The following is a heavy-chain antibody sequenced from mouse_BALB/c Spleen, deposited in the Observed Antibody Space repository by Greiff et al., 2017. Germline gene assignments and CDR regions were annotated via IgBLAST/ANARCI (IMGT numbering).Heavy chain of an antibody. CDR2: IRNKANGYTT. Sequence: EVKLVESGGGLVQPGGSLRLSCATSGFTFTDYYMSWVRQPPGKALEWLGFIRNKANGYTTEYSASVKGRFTISRDNSQSILYLQMNTLRAEDSATYYCARDNYYRYDQDAMDDWGQGTSVTVSS. V-gene: IGHV7-3*02. J-gene: IGHJ4*01. D-gene: IGHD2-14*01. CDR1: GFTFTDYY. CDR3: ARDNYYRYDQDAMDD.